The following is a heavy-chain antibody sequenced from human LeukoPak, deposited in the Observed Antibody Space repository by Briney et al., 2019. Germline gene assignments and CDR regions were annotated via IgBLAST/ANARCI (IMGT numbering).Heavy chain of an antibody. D-gene: IGHD3-10*02. Sequence: GGSLRLSCTASGFIFGEYGMSWVRQAPGKGLEWIGLIRSKAYGGTTENAASVKGRFTVSRDDSKSIAYLQMNSLKIEDTAVYYCTVTQVASSMFGYWGQGTLVTVSS. CDR3: TVTQVASSMFGY. CDR2: IRSKAYGGTT. J-gene: IGHJ4*02. CDR1: GFIFGEYG. V-gene: IGHV3-49*04.